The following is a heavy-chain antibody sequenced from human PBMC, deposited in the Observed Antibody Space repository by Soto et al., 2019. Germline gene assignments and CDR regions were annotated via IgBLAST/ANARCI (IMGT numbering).Heavy chain of an antibody. Sequence: QVQLVESGGGVVQPGDSLKLSCAASGFSFSNYFMHWVRQAPGKGLEWLACIWFGGGSEFHADSLKGRLTLSRDTSSNTLYMEMSSLRAEDTAVYYCAKESDTFDVWGQGTMVTVSS. CDR2: IWFGGGSE. CDR1: GFSFSNYF. J-gene: IGHJ3*01. V-gene: IGHV3-30*02. CDR3: AKESDTFDV.